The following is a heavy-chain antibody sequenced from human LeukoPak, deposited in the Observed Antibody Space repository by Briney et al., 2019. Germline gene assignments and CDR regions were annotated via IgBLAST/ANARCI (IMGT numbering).Heavy chain of an antibody. D-gene: IGHD6-13*01. CDR1: GYTFTSYG. J-gene: IGHJ4*02. V-gene: IGHV1-18*01. CDR2: ISAYNGNT. CDR3: ARGRKAAAGTGDGY. Sequence: ASVKVSCKASGYTFTSYGISWVRQAPGQGLEWMGWISAYNGNTNYAQKLQGRVTMTTDTSTSTAYMELSSLRSEDTAVYYCARGRKAAAGTGDGYWGQGTLVTVSS.